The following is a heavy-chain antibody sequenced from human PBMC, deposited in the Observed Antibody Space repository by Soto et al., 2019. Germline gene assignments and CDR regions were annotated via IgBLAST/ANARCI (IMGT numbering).Heavy chain of an antibody. Sequence: LRLSCAASGFTFSDYYMSWIRQAPGKGLEWVSYISSSGSTIYYADSVKGRFTISRDNAKNSLYLQMNSLRAEDTAVYYCARDYSSSWYSYYYGMDVWGQGTTVTVSS. CDR3: ARDYSSSWYSYYYGMDV. V-gene: IGHV3-11*01. J-gene: IGHJ6*02. CDR1: GFTFSDYY. D-gene: IGHD6-13*01. CDR2: ISSSGSTI.